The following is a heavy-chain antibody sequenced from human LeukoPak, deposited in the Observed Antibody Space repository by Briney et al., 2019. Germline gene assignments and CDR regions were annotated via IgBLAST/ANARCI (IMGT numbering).Heavy chain of an antibody. D-gene: IGHD6-13*01. J-gene: IGHJ6*03. V-gene: IGHV1-69*13. CDR3: ARGADYSSSWFNYYYYMDV. CDR2: IIPIFGTA. CDR1: GGTFSSYA. Sequence: SVKVSCKASGGTFSSYAISWVRQAPGQGLEWMGGIIPIFGTANYAQKFQGRVTITADESTSTAYMELSSLRSEDTAVYYCARGADYSSSWFNYYYYMDVWGKGTTVTVSS.